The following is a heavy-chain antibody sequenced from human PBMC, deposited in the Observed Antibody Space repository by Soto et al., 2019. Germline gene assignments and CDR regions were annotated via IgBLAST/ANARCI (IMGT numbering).Heavy chain of an antibody. V-gene: IGHV3-30-3*01. D-gene: IGHD1-26*01. J-gene: IGHJ4*02. CDR2: ISYDGSNK. CDR1: GFTFSSYA. Sequence: LRLSCAASGFTFSSYAMHWVRQAPGKGLEWVAVISYDGSNKYYADSVKGRFTISRDNSKNTLYLQMNSLRAEDTAVYYCARGRQAIGATVGFDYWGQGTLVTVSS. CDR3: ARGRQAIGATVGFDY.